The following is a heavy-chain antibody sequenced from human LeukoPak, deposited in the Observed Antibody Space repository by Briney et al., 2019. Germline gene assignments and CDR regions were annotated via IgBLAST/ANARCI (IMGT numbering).Heavy chain of an antibody. J-gene: IGHJ3*02. CDR3: AYSYYDILTAALAFDI. Sequence: GRSLRLSCAASGFTFSSYAMHWVRQAPGKGLEWVGRTRNKANSYTTEYAASVKGRFTISRDDSKNSLYLQMNSLKTEDTAVYYCAYSYYDILTAALAFDIWGQGTMVTVSS. CDR2: TRNKANSYTT. D-gene: IGHD3-9*01. CDR1: GFTFSSYA. V-gene: IGHV3-72*01.